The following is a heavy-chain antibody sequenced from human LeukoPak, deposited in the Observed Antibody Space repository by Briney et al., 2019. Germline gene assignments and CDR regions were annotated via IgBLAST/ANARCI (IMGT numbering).Heavy chain of an antibody. D-gene: IGHD5-12*01. CDR2: IYHSGST. V-gene: IGHV4-39*01. J-gene: IGHJ4*02. CDR3: ARHPTFSGYEYYFDN. CDR1: GASISSSDYY. Sequence: SETLSLTCTVSGASISSSDYYWGWIRQPPGKGLEWIGSIYHSGSTYYNPSLKSRVTISVDTSKNQFSLKASSVTVADTAVYYCARHPTFSGYEYYFDNWGQGTLVTVSS.